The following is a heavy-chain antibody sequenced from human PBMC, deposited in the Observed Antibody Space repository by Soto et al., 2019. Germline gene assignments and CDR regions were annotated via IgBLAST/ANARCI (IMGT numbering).Heavy chain of an antibody. D-gene: IGHD4-17*01. CDR2: IYYNGSTTY. CDR1: SGSISNYY. Sequence: PSETLSLTCVLSSGSISNYYWSWIRQPPGKGLEWIGYIYYNGSTTYKYNPSLGSRVTISEHTSKNPFSLKLTSVTAADTAIYYCARFPDYGAYVAPWGQGTLVTSPQ. V-gene: IGHV4-59*08. CDR3: ARFPDYGAYVAP. J-gene: IGHJ5*02.